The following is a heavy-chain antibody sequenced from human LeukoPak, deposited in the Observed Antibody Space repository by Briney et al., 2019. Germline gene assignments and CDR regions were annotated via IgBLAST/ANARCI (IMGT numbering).Heavy chain of an antibody. CDR2: LYSGGST. Sequence: PGGSLRLSCEGSGLSVSTNYMNWVRQAPGKGLEWVSILYSGGSTYYADSVKGRFTVSRDSSKNTLYLHMNSLRAEDTAVYYCARVGDHYHWYLDVWGRGTLVTASP. J-gene: IGHJ2*01. V-gene: IGHV3-53*01. D-gene: IGHD3-10*01. CDR3: ARVGDHYHWYLDV. CDR1: GLSVSTNY.